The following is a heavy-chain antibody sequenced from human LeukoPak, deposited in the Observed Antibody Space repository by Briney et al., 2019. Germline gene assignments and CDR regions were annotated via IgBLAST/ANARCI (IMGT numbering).Heavy chain of an antibody. CDR1: GFTFSSYS. CDR3: AKDIQANGGAFDI. J-gene: IGHJ3*02. V-gene: IGHV3-21*04. Sequence: PGGSLRLSCAASGFTFSSYSMNWVRQAPGKGLEWVSSISSSSSYIYYADSVKGRFTISRDNAKNSLYLQMNSLRAEDMALYYCAKDIQANGGAFDIWGQGTMVTVSS. D-gene: IGHD5-18*01. CDR2: ISSSSSYI.